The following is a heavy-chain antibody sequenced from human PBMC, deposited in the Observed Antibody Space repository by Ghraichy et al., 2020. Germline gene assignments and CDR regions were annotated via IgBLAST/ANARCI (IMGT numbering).Heavy chain of an antibody. D-gene: IGHD2-8*01. CDR3: ARAVVLMVYANYYGMDV. CDR1: GGSFSGYY. Sequence: SETLSLTCAVYGGSFSGYYWSWIRQPPGKGLEWIGEINHSGSTNYNPSLKSRVTISVDTSKNQFSLKLSSVTAADTAMYYCARAVVLMVYANYYGMDVWGQGTTVTVSS. V-gene: IGHV4-34*01. CDR2: INHSGST. J-gene: IGHJ6*02.